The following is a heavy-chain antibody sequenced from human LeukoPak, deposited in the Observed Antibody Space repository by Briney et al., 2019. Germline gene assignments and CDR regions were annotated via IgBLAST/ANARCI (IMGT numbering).Heavy chain of an antibody. D-gene: IGHD6-13*01. CDR3: VKLSSGSGSSFGFDS. CDR1: GFTFGSYA. V-gene: IGHV3-23*01. CDR2: ISNGGVTT. J-gene: IGHJ4*02. Sequence: GGSLRLSCAASGFTFGSYAMSWVRQTPGKSLEWVSIISNGGVTTYYADSVRGRFTISRDNSKDLLYLQMDSLRAEDTAVYYCVKLSSGSGSSFGFDSWGLGTLVTVSS.